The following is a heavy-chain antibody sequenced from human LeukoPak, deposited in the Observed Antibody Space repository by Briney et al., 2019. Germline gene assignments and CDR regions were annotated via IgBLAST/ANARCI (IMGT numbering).Heavy chain of an antibody. CDR3: ARSLVVGANPYH. J-gene: IGHJ5*02. V-gene: IGHV3-21*01. D-gene: IGHD1-26*01. CDR1: GFTFSSYS. CDR2: ISSSSSYI. Sequence: PGGSLRLSCAASGFTFSSYSMNWVRQAPGKGLEWVSSISSSSSYIYYADSVKGRFTISRDNGKNSLYLQLNSLRAEDTAVYYCARSLVVGANPYHWGQGTLVTVSS.